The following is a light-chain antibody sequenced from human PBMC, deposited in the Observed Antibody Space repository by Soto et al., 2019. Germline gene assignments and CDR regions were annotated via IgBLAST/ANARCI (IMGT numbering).Light chain of an antibody. V-gene: IGLV1-51*01. Sequence: QSVLTQPPSVSAAPGQKVSISCSGSSSNIGNNYVSWYQQLPGTAPKLLIFDNSKRPSGIPDRFSGSRSGTSATLGITGLQTGDEADYYCATWDDSLSVGVFGGGTKLTVL. CDR3: ATWDDSLSVGV. CDR2: DNS. J-gene: IGLJ2*01. CDR1: SSNIGNNY.